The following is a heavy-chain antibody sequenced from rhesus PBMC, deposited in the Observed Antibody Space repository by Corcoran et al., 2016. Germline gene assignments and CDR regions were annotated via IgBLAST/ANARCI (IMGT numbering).Heavy chain of an antibody. V-gene: IGHV1-198*02. CDR1: GFPFGRSS. J-gene: IGHJ4*01. CDR3: ARSYYYSGSYYYGAYYFDY. Sequence: HVQLWTAGAAVKKPGASLTVSCKASGFPFGRSSMTWVHRHPGQVLAWRGLIIPLFGITTYAGKFPGRVTSTADTSTSTAYMEVSSLRAEDTAVYYWARSYYYSGSYYYGAYYFDYGGQGVLVTVSS. D-gene: IGHD3-16*01. CDR2: IIPLFGIT.